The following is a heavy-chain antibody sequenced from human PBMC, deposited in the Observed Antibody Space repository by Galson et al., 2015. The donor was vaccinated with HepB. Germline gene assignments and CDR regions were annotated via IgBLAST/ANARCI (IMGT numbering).Heavy chain of an antibody. J-gene: IGHJ4*02. CDR1: GSTFSSYG. D-gene: IGHD1-26*01. CDR3: TTDRPRVGATDH. Sequence: SLRLSCAASGSTFSSYGMHWVRQAPGKGLEWVGRIKSKTDGGTTDYAAPVKGRFTISRDDSKNTLYLQMNSLKTEDTAVYYCTTDRPRVGATDHWGQGTLVTVSS. V-gene: IGHV3-15*01. CDR2: IKSKTDGGTT.